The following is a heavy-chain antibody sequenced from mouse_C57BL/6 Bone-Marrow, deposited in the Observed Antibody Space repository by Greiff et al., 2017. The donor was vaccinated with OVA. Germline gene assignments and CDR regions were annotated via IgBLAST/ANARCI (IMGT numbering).Heavy chain of an antibody. V-gene: IGHV3-6*01. CDR2: ISYDGSN. CDR1: GYSITSGYY. D-gene: IGHD1-1*01. CDR3: ASSRLLRYWYFDV. J-gene: IGHJ1*03. Sequence: EVKLMESGPGLVKPSQSLSLTCSVTGYSITSGYYWNWIRQFPGNKLEWMGYISYDGSNNYNPSLKNRISITRDTSKNQFFLKLNSVTTEDTATYYCASSRLLRYWYFDVWGTGTTVTVSS.